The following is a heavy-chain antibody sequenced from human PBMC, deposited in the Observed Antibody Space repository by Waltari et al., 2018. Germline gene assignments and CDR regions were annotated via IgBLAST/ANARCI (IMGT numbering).Heavy chain of an antibody. V-gene: IGHV3-30*02. D-gene: IGHD6-13*01. CDR3: AKVWGRGQLVRDYFDY. J-gene: IGHJ4*02. CDR2: IRYDGSNK. CDR1: GFTFSSYG. Sequence: QVQLVESGGGVVQPGGSLRLSCAASGFTFSSYGMHWVRQAPGKGLEWVAFIRYDGSNKYYADSVKGRFTISRDNSKNTLYLQMNSLRAEDTAVYYCAKVWGRGQLVRDYFDYWGQGTLVTVSS.